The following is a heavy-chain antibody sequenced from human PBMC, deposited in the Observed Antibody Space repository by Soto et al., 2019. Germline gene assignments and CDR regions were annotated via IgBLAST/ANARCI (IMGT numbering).Heavy chain of an antibody. CDR1: GFTFSYVW. CDR2: IKRRTDGGTT. D-gene: IGHD2-2*01. V-gene: IGHV3-15*01. Sequence: EVQLVESGGGLVKPGGSLRLSCAASGFTFSYVWMTWVRQAPGKGLEWVGRIKRRTDGGTTDYAAPVKGRFTISRDDLKNTLYLQMNSLKVEDTAVYYCAADAYCSSNTCPGALDIWGQGTMVTVSS. CDR3: AADAYCSSNTCPGALDI. J-gene: IGHJ3*02.